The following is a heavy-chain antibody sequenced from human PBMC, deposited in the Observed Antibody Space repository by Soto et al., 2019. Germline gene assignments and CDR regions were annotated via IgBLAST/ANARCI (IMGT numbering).Heavy chain of an antibody. CDR2: IIPFFHAP. CDR1: GGTFGKNA. D-gene: IGHD6-25*01. Sequence: ASVKVSCKASGGTFGKNAFSWVRQAPGQGLEWMGGIIPFFHAPNYAQKFQGRVTITADESMNMVFMEMSSLRSEDTAIYYCAKSRAAAPPRVGMDVWGQGTTVTVSS. CDR3: AKSRAAAPPRVGMDV. V-gene: IGHV1-69*13. J-gene: IGHJ6*02.